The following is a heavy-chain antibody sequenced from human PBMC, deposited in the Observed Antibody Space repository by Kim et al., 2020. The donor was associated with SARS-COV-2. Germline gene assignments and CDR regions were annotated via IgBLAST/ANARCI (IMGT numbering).Heavy chain of an antibody. D-gene: IGHD6-19*01. J-gene: IGHJ4*02. Sequence: ASVKGRFTISRDDSKSIAYLQMNSLKTEDTAVYYCTRAGSGWSALSFDYWGQGTLVTVSS. V-gene: IGHV3-49*02. CDR3: TRAGSGWSALSFDY.